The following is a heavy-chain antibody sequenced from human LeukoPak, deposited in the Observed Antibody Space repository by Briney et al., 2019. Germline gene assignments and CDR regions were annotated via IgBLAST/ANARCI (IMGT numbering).Heavy chain of an antibody. Sequence: PGRSLRLSCAASGFTFDDYAMHWVRQAPGKGLEWVSGISWNSGSIGYADSVKGRFTISRDNAKNSLYLQMNSLRAEDMALYYCAKDIRGNWNLGAFDIWGQGTMVTVSS. J-gene: IGHJ3*02. CDR1: GFTFDDYA. CDR2: ISWNSGSI. V-gene: IGHV3-9*03. D-gene: IGHD1-1*01. CDR3: AKDIRGNWNLGAFDI.